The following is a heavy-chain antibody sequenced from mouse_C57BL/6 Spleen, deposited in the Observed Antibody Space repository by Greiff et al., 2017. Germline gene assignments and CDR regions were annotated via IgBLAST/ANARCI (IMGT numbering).Heavy chain of an antibody. D-gene: IGHD2-5*01. CDR1: GYTFTSYG. CDR3: ASYSNYSYYCAMDY. J-gene: IGHJ4*01. Sequence: VQLQQSGAELVRPGSSVKMSCKTSGYTFTSYGINWVKQRPGQGLEWIGYIYLGNGYTEYNEKFKGKATLTSDTSSSTAYMQLSSLTSEDSAICFCASYSNYSYYCAMDYWGQGTSVTVSS. V-gene: IGHV1-58*01. CDR2: IYLGNGYT.